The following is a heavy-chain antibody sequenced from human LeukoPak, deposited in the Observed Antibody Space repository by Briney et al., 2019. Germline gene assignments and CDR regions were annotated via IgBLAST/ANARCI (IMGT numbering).Heavy chain of an antibody. D-gene: IGHD1-26*01. CDR2: IYPGDSDA. J-gene: IGHJ4*02. CDR3: ARRRDLYSGSYYPFDY. CDR1: GYYFTSYW. V-gene: IGHV5-51*01. Sequence: RGESLKISCKGSGYYFTSYWIGWVRQMPGKGLEWMGIIYPGDSDARYSPSFQGQVTISADKSISTAYLQWSSLKASDTAMYYCARRRDLYSGSYYPFDYWGQGTLVTVSS.